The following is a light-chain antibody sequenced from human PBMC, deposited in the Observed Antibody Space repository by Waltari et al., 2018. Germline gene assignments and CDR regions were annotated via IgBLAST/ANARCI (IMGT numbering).Light chain of an antibody. V-gene: IGKV3D-15*01. CDR1: QSLISRT. J-gene: IGKJ1*01. CDR3: QQYDYWPWT. Sequence: EIVMTQSPATLSVSPGPGATLSCRASQSLISRTLAWYQQKPGQAPRLLIYDTSTRAAGIPDRFSGSGSGTEFTLTISSLQSEDFATYYCQQYDYWPWTFGRGTRVETK. CDR2: DTS.